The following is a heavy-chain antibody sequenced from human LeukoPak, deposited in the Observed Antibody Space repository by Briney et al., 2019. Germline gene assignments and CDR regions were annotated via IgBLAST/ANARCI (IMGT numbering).Heavy chain of an antibody. CDR3: ARDSSTSIFSLNAFDI. CDR1: GFTVSSNY. Sequence: GGSLRLSCAASGFTVSSNYMSWVRQAPGKGLEWVATISYDGNNKHDAVSVRGRFTISRDNSKKTLYLQMNSLRAEDTAVYYCARDSSTSIFSLNAFDIWGQGTMVTVSS. CDR2: ISYDGNNK. J-gene: IGHJ3*02. V-gene: IGHV3-30*03. D-gene: IGHD2-2*01.